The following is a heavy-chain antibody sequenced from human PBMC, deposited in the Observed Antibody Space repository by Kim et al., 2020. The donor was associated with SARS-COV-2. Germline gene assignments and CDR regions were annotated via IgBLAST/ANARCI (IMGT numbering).Heavy chain of an antibody. CDR3: AKEEQWPTTNFDY. D-gene: IGHD6-19*01. CDR1: GLTFSSYG. CDR2: ISYDGSNQ. J-gene: IGHJ4*02. Sequence: GGSLRLSCAASGLTFSSYGMHWVRQAPGKGLEWVAVISYDGSNQYYADSVKGRFTISRDNSKNTLYLQMNSLRAEYTAVYYCAKEEQWPTTNFDYWGQGTLGTVSS. V-gene: IGHV3-30*18.